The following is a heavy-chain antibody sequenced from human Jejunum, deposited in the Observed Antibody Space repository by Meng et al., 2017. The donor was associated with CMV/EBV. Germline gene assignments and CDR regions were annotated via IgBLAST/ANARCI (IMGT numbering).Heavy chain of an antibody. CDR3: ARGVRGRYCPGTCYPVDY. Sequence: SGSYYWGWIRHSPGKGLEWIGNTYYGGSTYYNPSLSSRVSISVDRSRDQFSLKLNSVTAADTAVYYCARGVRGRYCPGTCYPVDYWGQGTLVTVSS. J-gene: IGHJ4*02. CDR2: TYYGGST. CDR1: SGSYY. D-gene: IGHD2-8*02. V-gene: IGHV4-39*07.